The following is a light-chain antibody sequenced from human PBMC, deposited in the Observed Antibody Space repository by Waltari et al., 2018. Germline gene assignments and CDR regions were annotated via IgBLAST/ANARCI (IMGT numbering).Light chain of an antibody. V-gene: IGKV1-5*01. CDR3: QQFDTDVT. J-gene: IGKJ2*01. Sequence: IQVIQSPSTLSASVGDTVTISCRVSHRISIWLAWYQQKPGKAPKLLIKKASTLEDGVPSRFSGSGSGTEFTLTIKSLQPDDFGTYFCQQFDTDVTFGQGTKVEI. CDR2: KAS. CDR1: HRISIW.